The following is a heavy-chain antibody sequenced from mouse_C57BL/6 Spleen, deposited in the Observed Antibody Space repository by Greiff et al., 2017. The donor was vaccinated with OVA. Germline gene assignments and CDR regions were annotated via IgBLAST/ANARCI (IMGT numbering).Heavy chain of an antibody. CDR1: GYTFTDYE. J-gene: IGHJ4*01. CDR3: TRDRLRYGSLPFYAMDY. CDR2: IDPETGGT. Sequence: VQLQQPGAELVRPGASVTLSCKASGYTFTDYEMHWVKQTPVHGLEWIGAIDPETGGTAYNQKFKGKAILTADKSSSTAYMELRSLTSEDSAVYYCTRDRLRYGSLPFYAMDYWGQGTSVTVSS. V-gene: IGHV1-15*01. D-gene: IGHD1-1*01.